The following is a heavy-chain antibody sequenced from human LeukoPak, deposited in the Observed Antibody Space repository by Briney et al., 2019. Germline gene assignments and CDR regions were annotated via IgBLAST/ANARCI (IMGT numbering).Heavy chain of an antibody. J-gene: IGHJ3*02. Sequence: ASVKVSCKASGYTFTSYYMHWVRQAPGQGLEWMGIINPSGGSTSYAQKFQGRVTMTRDTSTSTVYMELSSLRSEDTAVYHCARDRRSVRYSGAFDIWGQGTMVTVSS. CDR3: ARDRRSVRYSGAFDI. CDR2: INPSGGST. CDR1: GYTFTSYY. V-gene: IGHV1-46*01. D-gene: IGHD2-15*01.